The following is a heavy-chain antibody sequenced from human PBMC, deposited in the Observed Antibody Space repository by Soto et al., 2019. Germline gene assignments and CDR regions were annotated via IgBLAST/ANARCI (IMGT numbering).Heavy chain of an antibody. Sequence: AASVKVSCKAAGDTFSRYPSSWVRQTHEQGLEWMGGIIPIFGTANYAQKFQGRVTITPDESTSTAYMELSSLRSEDTAVYYCARNPGVERWGIVSRTASNYYYYYGLGVRGQGTTVTVPS. CDR2: IIPIFGTA. V-gene: IGHV1-69*13. CDR3: ARNPGVERWGIVSRTASNYYYYYGLGV. D-gene: IGHD2-15*01. J-gene: IGHJ6*02. CDR1: GDTFSRYP.